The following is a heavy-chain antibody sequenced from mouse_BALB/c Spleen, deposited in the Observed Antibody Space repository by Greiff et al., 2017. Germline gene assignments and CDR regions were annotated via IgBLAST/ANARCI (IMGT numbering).Heavy chain of an antibody. CDR2: IYPGDGDT. CDR3: ARYPFDY. J-gene: IGHJ2*01. CDR1: GYAFSSSW. V-gene: IGHV1-82*01. Sequence: VQLQQSGPELVKPGASVKISCKASGYAFSSSWMNWVKQRPGQGLEWIGRIYPGDGDTNYNGKFKGKATLTADKSSSTAYMQLSSLTSVDSAVYFCARYPFDYWGQGTTLTVSS.